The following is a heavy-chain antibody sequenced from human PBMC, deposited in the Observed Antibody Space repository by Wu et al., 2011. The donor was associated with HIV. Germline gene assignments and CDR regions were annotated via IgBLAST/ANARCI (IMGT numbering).Heavy chain of an antibody. CDR2: SSLSLIQ. Sequence: FSSYAISWVRQAPGQGLEWMEGSSLSLIQQTNAQKLQGRVTMTTDTSTRTAYMELRSLRSDDTAVYYCARGFYSQADYWGQGTLVTVSS. CDR1: FSSYA. D-gene: IGHD2-15*01. V-gene: IGHV1-69*05. J-gene: IGHJ4*02. CDR3: ARGFYSQADY.